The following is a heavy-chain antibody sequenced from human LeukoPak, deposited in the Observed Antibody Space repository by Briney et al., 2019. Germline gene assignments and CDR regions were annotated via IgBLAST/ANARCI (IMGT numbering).Heavy chain of an antibody. J-gene: IGHJ6*02. D-gene: IGHD3-22*01. CDR3: ARDHYDSSGYYYGYYYGMDV. CDR2: IYYSGST. V-gene: IGHV4-59*01. Sequence: SETLSLTCTDSGGSISSYYWSWIRQPPGKGLEWIGYIYYSGSTNYNPSLKSRVTISVDTSKNQFSLKLSSVTAADTAVYYCARDHYDSSGYYYGYYYGMDVWGQGTTVTVSS. CDR1: GGSISSYY.